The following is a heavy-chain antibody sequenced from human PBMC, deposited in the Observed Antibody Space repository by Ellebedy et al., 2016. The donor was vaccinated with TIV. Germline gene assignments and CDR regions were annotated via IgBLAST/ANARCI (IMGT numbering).Heavy chain of an antibody. CDR1: GFTFSIAG. V-gene: IGHV3-21*06. CDR3: ARDGSEWSRDY. Sequence: GGSLRLXXAASGFTFSIAGMTWVRQAPGEGLEWVATIDFSGTGTYYADSVKGRFIIPRDNTKNSLFLQMNSLGVEDTAVYYCARDGSEWSRDYWGQGTLVTVSS. J-gene: IGHJ4*02. CDR2: IDFSGTGT. D-gene: IGHD3-3*01.